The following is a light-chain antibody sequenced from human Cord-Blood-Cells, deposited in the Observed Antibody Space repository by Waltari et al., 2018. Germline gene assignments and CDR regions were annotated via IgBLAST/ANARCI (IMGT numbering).Light chain of an antibody. CDR2: DAS. CDR3: QQRSNWPLT. V-gene: IGKV3-11*01. CDR1: QSVSSY. J-gene: IGKJ4*01. Sequence: EIVLTQSPATLSSSPGERATLSCRASQSVSSYLAWYQQKPGQAPRLLIYDASNRATGIPARFSGSGSGTDFTLTISSLEPEDFVVYYCQQRSNWPLTFGGGTKVEIK.